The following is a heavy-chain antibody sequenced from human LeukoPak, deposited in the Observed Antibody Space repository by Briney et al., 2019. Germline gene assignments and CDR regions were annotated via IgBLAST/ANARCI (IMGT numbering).Heavy chain of an antibody. J-gene: IGHJ6*03. V-gene: IGHV3-30-3*01. D-gene: IGHD4/OR15-4a*01. CDR2: IPYDGSNT. CDR3: AKVLAYGAYYYYYMDV. Sequence: PGGSLRLSCAASGFTFSSYAMHWVRQAPGKGLEWVAVIPYDGSNTYYADSVKGRFTISRDNSKNTLYLQMNSLRAEDSAVYYCAKVLAYGAYYYYYMDVWGKGTTVTVSS. CDR1: GFTFSSYA.